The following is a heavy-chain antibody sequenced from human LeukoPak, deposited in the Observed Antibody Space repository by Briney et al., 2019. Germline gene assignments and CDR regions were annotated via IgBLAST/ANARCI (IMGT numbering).Heavy chain of an antibody. V-gene: IGHV3-48*01. J-gene: IGHJ6*04. CDR2: IDSSSSII. CDR3: AELGITMIGGV. CDR1: GFTFSSYG. D-gene: IGHD3-10*02. Sequence: GGSLRLSCAASGFTFSSYGMHWVRQAPGKGLEWVSYIDSSSSIIYYADSVKGRFTISRDNAKYSLYLQMNSLRAEDTAVYYCAELGITMIGGVWGKGTTVTISS.